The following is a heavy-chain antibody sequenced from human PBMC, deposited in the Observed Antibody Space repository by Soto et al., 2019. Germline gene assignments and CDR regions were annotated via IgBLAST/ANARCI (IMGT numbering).Heavy chain of an antibody. CDR1: GFTFSAVY. V-gene: IGHV3-11*05. CDR3: ARDRGAVTGQYFDY. CDR2: ISSSGTSA. Sequence: QVQLEESGGGLVKPGGSLRLSCAASGFTFSAVYMSWIRQAPNKGLEYISYISSSGTSANYADSEKGRFTTTRHNAKNSLYLQMNSLRADDTAVYYSARDRGAVTGQYFDYWGQGALVTVSS. J-gene: IGHJ4*02. D-gene: IGHD6-19*01.